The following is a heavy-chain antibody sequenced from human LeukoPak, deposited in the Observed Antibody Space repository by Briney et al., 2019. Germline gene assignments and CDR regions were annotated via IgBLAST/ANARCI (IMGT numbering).Heavy chain of an antibody. V-gene: IGHV4-59*01. D-gene: IGHD3-22*01. CDR3: ARHRMGYDSSGYAPFDY. CDR2: IYYSGST. CDR1: GGSISSYY. Sequence: SETLSLTCTVSGGSISSYYWSWIRQPPGKGLEWIGYIYYSGSTNYSPSLKSRVTISVDTSKNQFSLKLSSVTAADTAVYYCARHRMGYDSSGYAPFDYWGQGTLVTVSS. J-gene: IGHJ4*02.